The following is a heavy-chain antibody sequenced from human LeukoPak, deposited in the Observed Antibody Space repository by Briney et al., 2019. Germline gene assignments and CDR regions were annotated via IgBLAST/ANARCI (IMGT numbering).Heavy chain of an antibody. D-gene: IGHD3-3*01. V-gene: IGHV4-61*01. Sequence: SETLSLTCTVSGGSISSSSYYWSWIRQPPGKGLEWIGYIYYSGSTNYNPSLKSRVTISVDTSKNQFSLKLSSVTAADTAVYYCARERRFLDVIGFDPWGQGTLVTVSS. J-gene: IGHJ5*02. CDR1: GGSISSSSYY. CDR3: ARERRFLDVIGFDP. CDR2: IYYSGST.